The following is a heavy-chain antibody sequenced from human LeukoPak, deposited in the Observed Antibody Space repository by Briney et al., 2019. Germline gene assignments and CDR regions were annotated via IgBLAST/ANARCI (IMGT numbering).Heavy chain of an antibody. CDR2: IIPIFGTA. Sequence: SVKVSCKASGGTFSSYAISWVRQAPGQGLEWMGGIIPIFGTANYAQKFQGRVTMTRDTSTSTAYMELSSLRSEDTAMYYCGSPRQTNDYGDYAGGDFDNGGKEPLVTAPS. V-gene: IGHV1-69*05. CDR3: GSPRQTNDYGDYAGGDFDN. CDR1: GGTFSSYA. D-gene: IGHD4-17*01. J-gene: IGHJ4*02.